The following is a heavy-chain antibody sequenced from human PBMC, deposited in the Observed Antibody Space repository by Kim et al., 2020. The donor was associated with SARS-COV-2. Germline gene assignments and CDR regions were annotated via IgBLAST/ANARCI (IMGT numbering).Heavy chain of an antibody. CDR3: VKGMTPMGGY. Sequence: GGSLRLSCAASGFTFRSQMMHWARQTPGKGLVWVSRISEDASRIDYADAVKGRFTISRDNAKNTLYLQMDSLRLEDTAVYYCVKGMTPMGGYWGQGTQVIVSS. CDR2: ISEDASRI. J-gene: IGHJ4*02. CDR1: GFTFRSQM. D-gene: IGHD3-16*01. V-gene: IGHV3-74*01.